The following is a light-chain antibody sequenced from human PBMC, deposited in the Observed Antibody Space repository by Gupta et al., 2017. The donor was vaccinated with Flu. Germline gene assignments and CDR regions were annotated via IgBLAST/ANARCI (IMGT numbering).Light chain of an antibody. CDR2: EVS. CDR1: SGDLGGYNY. CDR3: SLYTNKNTLVV. J-gene: IGLJ2*01. V-gene: IGLV2-14*01. Sequence: QSALTQPASVSGSPGQSITISCTGTSGDLGGYNYVSWYQQHPGKAPKLMIFEVSNRPSGVSNRFSGSKSGTTAYPTLSVPKAEDEADDDCSLYTNKNTLVVFGGGTKLTVL.